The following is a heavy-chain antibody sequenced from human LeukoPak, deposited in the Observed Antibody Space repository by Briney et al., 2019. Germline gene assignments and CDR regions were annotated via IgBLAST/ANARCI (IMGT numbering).Heavy chain of an antibody. Sequence: SETLSLTCTVSGGSISSGSYFWSWIRQPAGKGLEWIGRIYTSGSTNYNPSLKSRVTISVDTSKNQFSLKLTSVTAADTAVYYCVRGGKWLYYFDYWGQGTLVTVSS. D-gene: IGHD6-19*01. J-gene: IGHJ4*02. CDR2: IYTSGST. CDR3: VRGGKWLYYFDY. CDR1: GGSISSGSYF. V-gene: IGHV4-61*02.